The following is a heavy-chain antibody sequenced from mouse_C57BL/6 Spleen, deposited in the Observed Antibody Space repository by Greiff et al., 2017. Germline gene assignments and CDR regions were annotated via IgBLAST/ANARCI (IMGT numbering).Heavy chain of an antibody. CDR3: ATYYGYDVGAMDY. Sequence: EVKLMESGGGLVKPGGSLKLSCAASGFTFSDYGMHWVRQAPEKGLEWVAYISSGSSTIYYADTVKGRFTISRDNAKNTLFLQMTSLRSEDTAMYYCATYYGYDVGAMDYWGQGTSVTVSS. CDR1: GFTFSDYG. V-gene: IGHV5-17*01. J-gene: IGHJ4*01. D-gene: IGHD2-9*01. CDR2: ISSGSSTI.